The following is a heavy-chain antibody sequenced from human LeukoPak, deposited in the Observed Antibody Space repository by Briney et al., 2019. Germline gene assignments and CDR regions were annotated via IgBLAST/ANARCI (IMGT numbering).Heavy chain of an antibody. CDR1: GFTLSSYW. J-gene: IGHJ6*02. V-gene: IGHV3-7*03. CDR2: INHNGDVN. Sequence: GGSLRLSCAASGFTLSSYWMNWARQAPGKGLEWVASINHNGDVNYYVDSVKGRFTISRDNAKNSLYLQMSNLRAEDTAVYFCARGGGLDVWGQGATVTVSS. D-gene: IGHD3-16*01. CDR3: ARGGGLDV.